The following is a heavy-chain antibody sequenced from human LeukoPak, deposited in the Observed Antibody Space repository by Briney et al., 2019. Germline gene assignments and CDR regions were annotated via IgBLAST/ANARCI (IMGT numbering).Heavy chain of an antibody. D-gene: IGHD3-22*01. CDR3: AGGRFRDYYSRSDFWWFDP. CDR2: INHSGST. Sequence: SGTLSLTCAVSGGSFSGYYWSWVRQPPGKGLEWIGDINHSGSTKYNPSLTSRVTTSAATSKNKFPLMLSSMTAADTAVYYCAGGRFRDYYSRSDFWWFDPWGQGTLVTVSS. CDR1: GGSFSGYY. V-gene: IGHV4-34*01. J-gene: IGHJ5*02.